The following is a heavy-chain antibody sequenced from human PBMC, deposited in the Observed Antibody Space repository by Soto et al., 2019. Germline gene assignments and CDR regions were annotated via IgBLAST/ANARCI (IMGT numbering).Heavy chain of an antibody. D-gene: IGHD3-22*01. J-gene: IGHJ4*02. Sequence: ASVKVSCKASGGTFSSYAISWVRQAPGQGLEWMGGIIPIFGTANYAQKFQGRVTITADESTSTAYMELSSLRSEDTAVYYCARMRYYDSSGYGAVDYWGQGTLVTVSS. CDR3: ARMRYYDSSGYGAVDY. CDR1: GGTFSSYA. V-gene: IGHV1-69*13. CDR2: IIPIFGTA.